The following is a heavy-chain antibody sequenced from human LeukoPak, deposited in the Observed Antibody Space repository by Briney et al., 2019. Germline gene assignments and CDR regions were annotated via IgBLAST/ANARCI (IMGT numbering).Heavy chain of an antibody. CDR3: AKDLLRGSYSYGIDY. D-gene: IGHD5-18*01. J-gene: IGHJ4*02. CDR2: IRYEGSNK. V-gene: IGHV3-30*02. Sequence: GGSLRLSCAASGFSFSTYGMHWVRQAPGKGREWVAFIRYEGSNKYYADSVKGLFTISRDNSKNTLYLQMNSLRAEDTAVYYCAKDLLRGSYSYGIDYWGQGTLVTVSS. CDR1: GFSFSTYG.